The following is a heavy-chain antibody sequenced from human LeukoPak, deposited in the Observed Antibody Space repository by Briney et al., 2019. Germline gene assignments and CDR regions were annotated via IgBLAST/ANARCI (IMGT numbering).Heavy chain of an antibody. D-gene: IGHD4-23*01. CDR1: GDSVSGNRAT. CDR2: IYYRSKCYA. J-gene: IGHJ4*02. Sequence: SQTLSLTCAISGDSVSGNRATWNWLRQSPSRGLEWLGRIYYRSKCYADYAVSVKGRITINPHTAKNQFCLLLNSVPPEHPAVYFRGRAEPNSGPEFWGQGTLVTVSS. CDR3: GRAEPNSGPEF. V-gene: IGHV6-1*01.